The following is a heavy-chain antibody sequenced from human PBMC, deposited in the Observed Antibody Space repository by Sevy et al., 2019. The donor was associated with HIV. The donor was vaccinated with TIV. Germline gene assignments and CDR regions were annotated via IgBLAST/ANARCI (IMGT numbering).Heavy chain of an antibody. V-gene: IGHV3-48*03. CDR2: ISYSGDST. J-gene: IGHJ4*02. CDR1: GLIFSTYE. CDR3: ATRDPFTRRALAY. Sequence: GGSLRLSCAASGLIFSTYEMNWVRQAPGKGLEWVSFISYSGDSTYYADSVQGRFTVSRENARNSLYLQMDRLRAEDIDVYYCATRDPFTRRALAYWAQGTLVTVSS.